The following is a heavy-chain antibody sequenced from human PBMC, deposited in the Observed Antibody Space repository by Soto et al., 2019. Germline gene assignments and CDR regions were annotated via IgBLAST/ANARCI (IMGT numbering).Heavy chain of an antibody. J-gene: IGHJ5*02. Sequence: SETLSLTCTISGGSISSGNYYWSWIRQPPGKGLEWIGYIYHSGSTYYNPSLKSRVTISVDTSKNQFSLKLSSVTAADTAVYYCARDQDSSYNWFDPWGQGTLVTVSS. CDR1: GGSISSGNYY. V-gene: IGHV4-30-4*01. CDR2: IYHSGST. CDR3: ARDQDSSYNWFDP. D-gene: IGHD6-6*01.